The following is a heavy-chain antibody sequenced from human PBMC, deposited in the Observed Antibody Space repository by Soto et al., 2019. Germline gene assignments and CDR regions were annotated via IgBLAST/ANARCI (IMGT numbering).Heavy chain of an antibody. D-gene: IGHD2-2*02. Sequence: SETLSLTCTVSGGSISSGGYYWSWIRQHPGKGLEWIGYIYYSGSTYYNPSLKSRVTISVDTSKNQFSLKLSSVTAADTAVYYCAIIVVVPAAITNWGQGTLVTVS. CDR1: GGSISSGGYY. J-gene: IGHJ4*02. CDR2: IYYSGST. CDR3: AIIVVVPAAITN. V-gene: IGHV4-31*03.